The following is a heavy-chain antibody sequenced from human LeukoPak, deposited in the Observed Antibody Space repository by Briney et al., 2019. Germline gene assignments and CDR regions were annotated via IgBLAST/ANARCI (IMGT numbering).Heavy chain of an antibody. D-gene: IGHD3-10*01. J-gene: IGHJ3*02. CDR1: GYSISSGYY. V-gene: IGHV4-38-2*02. CDR2: IYHSGST. Sequence: TSETLSLTCTVSGYSISSGYYWGWIRQPPGKGLEWIGSIYHSGSTYYNPSLKSRVTISVDTSKNQFSLKLSSVTAADTAVYYCARAGLLWFGELGEAAFDIWGQGTMVTVSS. CDR3: ARAGLLWFGELGEAAFDI.